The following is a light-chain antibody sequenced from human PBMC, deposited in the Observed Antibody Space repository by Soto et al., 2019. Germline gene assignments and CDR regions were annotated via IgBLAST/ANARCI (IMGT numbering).Light chain of an antibody. CDR1: QDISHY. J-gene: IGKJ5*01. Sequence: DIQMTQSPSSLSASLGDRVTITCQASQDISHYLNWYQHKPGKAPKLLIYDASNLETGVPSRFSGSGSGTEFTLTISSLQSEDFAVYYCQQYNNWPSTFGQGTRLEIK. CDR2: DAS. V-gene: IGKV1-33*01. CDR3: QQYNNWPST.